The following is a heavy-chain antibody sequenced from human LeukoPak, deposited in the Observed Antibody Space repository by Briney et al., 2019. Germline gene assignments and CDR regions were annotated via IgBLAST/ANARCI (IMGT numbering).Heavy chain of an antibody. CDR2: ISAYNGNT. Sequence: ASVKVSCKPSGYILTNYGLSWVRQAPGQGLEWMGWISAYNGNTNYAQKVQGRVTMTTDTSTTTAYMDLRSLRSDDTAVYYCTRGGTDGALDIWGQGTMVTVSS. CDR3: TRGGTDGALDI. D-gene: IGHD5-24*01. V-gene: IGHV1-18*01. CDR1: GYILTNYG. J-gene: IGHJ3*02.